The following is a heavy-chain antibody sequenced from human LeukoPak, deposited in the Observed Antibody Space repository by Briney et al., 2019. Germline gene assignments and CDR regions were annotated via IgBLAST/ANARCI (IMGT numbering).Heavy chain of an antibody. CDR1: GFTFSSYA. Sequence: PGGSPRLSCAASGFTFSSYAMSWVRQAPGKGLEWVSAITGTGGSTYYADSVKGRFTISRDNSKNTLYLQMNSLRAEDTAVYYCATRGYCSGTSCYAPQPWGQGTLVTVSS. J-gene: IGHJ5*02. CDR2: ITGTGGST. V-gene: IGHV3-23*01. CDR3: ATRGYCSGTSCYAPQP. D-gene: IGHD2-2*01.